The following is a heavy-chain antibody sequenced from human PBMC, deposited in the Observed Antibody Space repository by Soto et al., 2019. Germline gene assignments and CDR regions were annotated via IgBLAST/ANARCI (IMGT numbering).Heavy chain of an antibody. V-gene: IGHV4-4*02. CDR3: ARGVRYCSSTSCSDLFDY. CDR1: SGSISSSNW. Sequence: PSETLSLTCAVSSGSISSSNWWSWVRQPPGKGLEWIGEIYHSGSTNYNPSLKSRVTISVDNSKNLFSLKLSFVTAADTAVYYCARGVRYCSSTSCSDLFDYWGQGTLVTVSS. CDR2: IYHSGST. D-gene: IGHD2-2*01. J-gene: IGHJ4*02.